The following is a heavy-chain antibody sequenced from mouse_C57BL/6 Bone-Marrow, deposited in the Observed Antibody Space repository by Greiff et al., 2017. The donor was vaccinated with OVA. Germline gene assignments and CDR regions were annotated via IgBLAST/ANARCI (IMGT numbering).Heavy chain of an antibody. Sequence: QVQLQQSGAELMKPGASVKLSCKATGYTFTGYWIEWVKQRPGHGLEWIGEILPGSGSTNYNEKFKGKATFTADTSSNTAYMQRISLTTEDSAIYYYAREIRYGSSLYYFDDWGQGTTLTVSS. V-gene: IGHV1-9*01. CDR2: ILPGSGST. D-gene: IGHD1-1*01. CDR1: GYTFTGYW. J-gene: IGHJ2*01. CDR3: AREIRYGSSLYYFDD.